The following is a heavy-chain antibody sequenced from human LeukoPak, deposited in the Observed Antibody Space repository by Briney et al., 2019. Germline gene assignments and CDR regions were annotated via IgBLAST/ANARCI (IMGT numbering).Heavy chain of an antibody. CDR2: MYTSGST. CDR3: ARDIGLNYLDP. CDR1: GGSFSGYY. Sequence: PSETLSLTCAVYGGSFSGYYWSWIRQPAGQGLEYIGRMYTSGSTNYNPSLKSRVTISVDTSKNQFSLKLSSVTAADTAVYYCARDIGLNYLDPWGQGTLVTVSS. V-gene: IGHV4-4*07. D-gene: IGHD1-7*01. J-gene: IGHJ5*02.